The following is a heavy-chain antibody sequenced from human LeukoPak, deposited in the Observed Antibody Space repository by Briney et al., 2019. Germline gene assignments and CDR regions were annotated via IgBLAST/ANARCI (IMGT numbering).Heavy chain of an antibody. J-gene: IGHJ6*02. CDR1: GGSISSGSYY. CDR3: ARGEVVPAASYGMDV. V-gene: IGHV4-61*02. D-gene: IGHD2-2*01. CDR2: IYTSGST. Sequence: PSETLSLTCTVSGGSISSGSYYWSWIRQPAGKGLEWIGRIYTSGSTNYNPSLKSRVTISVDTSKNQFSLKLSSVTAADTAVYYCARGEVVPAASYGMDVWGQGTTVTASS.